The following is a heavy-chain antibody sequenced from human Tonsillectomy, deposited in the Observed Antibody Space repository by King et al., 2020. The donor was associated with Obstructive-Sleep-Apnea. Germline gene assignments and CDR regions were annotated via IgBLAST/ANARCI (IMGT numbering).Heavy chain of an antibody. CDR1: GGSISSGDYY. CDR3: ARDGYNSGAFDI. CDR2: IYYSGIT. D-gene: IGHD5-24*01. Sequence: QLQESGPGLVKPSQTLSLTCTVSGGSISSGDYYWSWIRQPPGKGLEWIGDIYYSGITYYNPSLQSRVTISGDTSKNQFSLKLSSVTAADTAVYYCARDGYNSGAFDIWGQGTMVTVSS. J-gene: IGHJ3*02. V-gene: IGHV4-30-4*01.